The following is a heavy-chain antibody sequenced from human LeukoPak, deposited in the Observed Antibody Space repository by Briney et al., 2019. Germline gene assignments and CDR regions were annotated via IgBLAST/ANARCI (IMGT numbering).Heavy chain of an antibody. D-gene: IGHD6-13*01. Sequence: TLSLTCTVSGGSISSGSYYWSWIRQPAGKGLEWIGRIYTSGSTNYNPSLKSRVTISVDTPKNQFSLKLSSVTAADTAVYYCARDHSSWGESWIDYWGQGTLVTVSS. CDR1: GGSISSGSYY. CDR3: ARDHSSWGESWIDY. J-gene: IGHJ4*02. V-gene: IGHV4-61*02. CDR2: IYTSGST.